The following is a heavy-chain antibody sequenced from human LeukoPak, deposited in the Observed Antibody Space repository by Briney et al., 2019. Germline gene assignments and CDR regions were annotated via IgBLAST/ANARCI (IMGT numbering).Heavy chain of an antibody. D-gene: IGHD6-19*01. Sequence: GGSLRLSCAASGITFSSYAMSWVRQAPGKGLEWVSSISGSGGGSTYYADSVKGRFTISRDNSKNTLYLQMNSLRAEDTAVYYCATDERSSGWYWGQGTLVTVSS. CDR3: ATDERSSGWY. CDR1: GITFSSYA. J-gene: IGHJ4*02. V-gene: IGHV3-23*01. CDR2: ISGSGGGST.